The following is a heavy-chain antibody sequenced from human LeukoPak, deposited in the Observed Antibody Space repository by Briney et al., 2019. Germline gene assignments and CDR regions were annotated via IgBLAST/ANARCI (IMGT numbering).Heavy chain of an antibody. J-gene: IGHJ5*02. CDR2: IIPILGIA. D-gene: IGHD5-24*01. CDR1: GGTFSSYA. Sequence: ASVKVSCKASGGTFSSYAISWVRQAPGQGLEWMGRIIPILGIASYAQKFQGRVTITADKSTSTAYMELSSLRSEDTAVYYCAGGGMATNWFDPWGQGTLVTVSS. CDR3: AGGGMATNWFDP. V-gene: IGHV1-69*04.